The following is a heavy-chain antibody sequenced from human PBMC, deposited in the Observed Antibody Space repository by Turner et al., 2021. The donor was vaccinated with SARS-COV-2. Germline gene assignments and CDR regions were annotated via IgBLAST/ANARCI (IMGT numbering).Heavy chain of an antibody. D-gene: IGHD3-22*01. CDR1: GYTFTDYN. CDR2: INPNNGGT. CDR3: ARWYYGSRYYYAMDY. Sequence: EVQLQQSGPELVKPGASVKIPCKASGYTFTDYNMDWVKQSHGKSLEWIGDINPNNGGTIYNQKFKGKATLTVDKSSSTAYMELRSLTSEDTAIYYYARWYYGSRYYYAMDYWGQGTSVTVSS. J-gene: IGHJ6*01. V-gene: IGHV1-69-2*01.